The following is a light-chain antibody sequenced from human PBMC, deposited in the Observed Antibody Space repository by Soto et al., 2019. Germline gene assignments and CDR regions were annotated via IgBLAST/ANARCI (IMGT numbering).Light chain of an antibody. CDR3: QQRSNWPRT. V-gene: IGKV3-15*01. CDR2: AAS. J-gene: IGKJ1*01. Sequence: EIEMTQSPATLSLAPGERVTLSCRASESVSTNLAWYQQKAGQAPRLLIYAASTRATGIPARFSGSGSGTEFTLTISSLQSEDFAVYYCQQRSNWPRTFGQGTKVEIK. CDR1: ESVSTN.